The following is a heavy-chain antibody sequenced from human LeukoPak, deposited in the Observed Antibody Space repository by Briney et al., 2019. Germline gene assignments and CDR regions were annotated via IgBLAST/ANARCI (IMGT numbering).Heavy chain of an antibody. J-gene: IGHJ6*02. D-gene: IGHD3-22*01. Sequence: PSETLSLTCSVFGDSITSSSYYWAWIRQSPEKGLEWIGSIYYTGGTYYSPSLKSRVTISVDTSKNQFSLKLSSVTAADTAVYYCARAGDSSGFHYYYYGMDVWGQGTTVTVSS. CDR3: ARAGDSSGFHYYYYGMDV. CDR2: IYYTGGT. CDR1: GDSITSSSYY. V-gene: IGHV4-39*07.